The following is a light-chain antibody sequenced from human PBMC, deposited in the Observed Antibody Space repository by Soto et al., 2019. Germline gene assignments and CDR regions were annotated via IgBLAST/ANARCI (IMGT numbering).Light chain of an antibody. CDR1: SSDVGGYNY. Sequence: QSALTQPASVSGSPGQSITISCTGSSSDVGGYNYVSWYQQHPGKAPKLMIYEVSNRPSGVSNRFSGSKSGNTASLTISGLQAEDEADYYCISYTSSNSWVFGGGTKLT. CDR3: ISYTSSNSWV. CDR2: EVS. J-gene: IGLJ3*02. V-gene: IGLV2-14*01.